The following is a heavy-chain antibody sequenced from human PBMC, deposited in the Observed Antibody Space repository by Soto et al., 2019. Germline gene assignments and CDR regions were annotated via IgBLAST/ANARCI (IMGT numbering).Heavy chain of an antibody. Sequence: QVQLVQSGAEVKKPGSSVKVSCKASGGTFSSYAIRWVRQAPGQGLEWMGGIIPIFGTANYAQKFQGRVTITADESTSTAYMELSSLRSEDTAVYYCARHRTADYGDSGGADIWGQGTLVTVSS. J-gene: IGHJ4*02. V-gene: IGHV1-69*01. CDR1: GGTFSSYA. CDR3: ARHRTADYGDSGGADI. D-gene: IGHD4-17*01. CDR2: IIPIFGTA.